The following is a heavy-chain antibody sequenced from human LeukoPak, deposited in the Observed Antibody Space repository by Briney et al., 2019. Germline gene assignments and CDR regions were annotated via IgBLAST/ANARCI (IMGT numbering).Heavy chain of an antibody. V-gene: IGHV1-69*05. D-gene: IGHD2-2*01. J-gene: IGHJ2*01. CDR3: ARVNIVVVPAAPFDL. CDR1: GGTFSSYA. Sequence: SVKVSCKASGGTFSSYAISWVRQAPGQGLEWMGGIIPIFGTANYAQKFQGRVTMTRDTSISTAYMELSRLRSDDTAVYYCARVNIVVVPAAPFDLWGRGTLVTVSS. CDR2: IIPIFGTA.